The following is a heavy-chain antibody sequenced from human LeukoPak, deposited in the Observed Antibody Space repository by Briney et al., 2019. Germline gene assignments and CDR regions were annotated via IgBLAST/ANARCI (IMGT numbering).Heavy chain of an antibody. CDR1: GFTFSSYW. J-gene: IGHJ4*02. Sequence: GGSLRLSCAASGFTFSSYWMHWVRQAPGKGLVWVSRINSDGGSISYADSVKGRFTISRDNAKNTLYLQMNSLRAEDTAVYYCVRDKVLTAIFTGDFDYWGQGTLVTVSS. V-gene: IGHV3-74*01. CDR3: VRDKVLTAIFTGDFDY. CDR2: INSDGGSI. D-gene: IGHD5-18*01.